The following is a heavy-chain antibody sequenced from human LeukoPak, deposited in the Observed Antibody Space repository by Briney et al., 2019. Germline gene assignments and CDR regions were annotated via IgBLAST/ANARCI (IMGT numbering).Heavy chain of an antibody. V-gene: IGHV3-74*01. CDR3: AGDSSGYYYDGLSSFDY. CDR2: INTDGSST. Sequence: PGGSLRLSCAASGFTFSSYWMHWVRQGPGKGLVWVSRINTDGSSTNYADSVKGRFTISRDNAKNTLYLQMNSLRAEDTAVYYCAGDSSGYYYDGLSSFDYWGQGTLVTVSS. J-gene: IGHJ4*02. D-gene: IGHD3-22*01. CDR1: GFTFSSYW.